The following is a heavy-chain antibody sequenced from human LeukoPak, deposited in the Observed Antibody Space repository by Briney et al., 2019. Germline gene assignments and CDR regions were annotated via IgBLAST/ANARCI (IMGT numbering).Heavy chain of an antibody. CDR1: GGSFSGFY. D-gene: IGHD2/OR15-2a*01. Sequence: SETLSLTCAVYGGSFSGFYWSWIRQAPGKGLEWIGEINHSGSTNYNPSLKSRVTISVDTSKNQFSLKLSSVTAADTAVYYCARRGNLWARWGQGTLVTVSS. CDR2: INHSGST. J-gene: IGHJ4*02. CDR3: ARRGNLWAR. V-gene: IGHV4-34*01.